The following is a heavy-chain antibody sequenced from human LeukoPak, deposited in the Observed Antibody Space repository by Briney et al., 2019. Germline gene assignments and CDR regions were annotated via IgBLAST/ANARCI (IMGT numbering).Heavy chain of an antibody. CDR2: IHYSGST. D-gene: IGHD6-13*01. V-gene: IGHV4-59*01. Sequence: SETLSLPCTVSGGSISTYYWSWIRQPPGKGLEWIGYIHYSGSTDYNPSLRSRVTISVDTSKNQLSLKLTSVTAADTAVYYCAREYSSFEYWGQGTLVTVSS. J-gene: IGHJ4*02. CDR3: AREYSSFEY. CDR1: GGSISTYY.